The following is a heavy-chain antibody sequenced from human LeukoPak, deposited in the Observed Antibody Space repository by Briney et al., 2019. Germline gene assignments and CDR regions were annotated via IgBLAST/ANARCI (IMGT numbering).Heavy chain of an antibody. V-gene: IGHV4-34*08. D-gene: IGHD3-3*01. CDR2: INHSGST. J-gene: IGHJ4*02. CDR3: ARFRSRITIFGVDTSLDY. Sequence: GSLRLSCAASGFTVSSYSMNWVRQAPGKGLEWIGEINHSGSTNYNPSLKSRVTISVDTSKNQFSLKLSSVTAADTAVYYCARFRSRITIFGVDTSLDYWGQGTLVTVSS. CDR1: GFTVSSYS.